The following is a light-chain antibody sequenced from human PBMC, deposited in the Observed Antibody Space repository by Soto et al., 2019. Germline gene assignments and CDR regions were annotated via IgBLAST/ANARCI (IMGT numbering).Light chain of an antibody. J-gene: IGKJ5*01. CDR1: QNINNY. V-gene: IGKV1-33*01. Sequence: DIQVTQSPSSLSASVGDRVTITCRASQNINNYLNWYQQKPGKAPKLLIYAASSLQSGVPSRFRGSGSGTDFTFTISRLQPEDIATYYCQQYENLPTFGQGTRLEI. CDR3: QQYENLPT. CDR2: AAS.